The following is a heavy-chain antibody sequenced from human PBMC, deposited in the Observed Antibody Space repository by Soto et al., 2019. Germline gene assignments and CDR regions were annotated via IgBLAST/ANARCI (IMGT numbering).Heavy chain of an antibody. Sequence: QVQLVQSGAEEKKPGASVKVSCKASGYTFTSYAMHWVRQAPGQRLEWMGWINAGNGTTKYSQKFQGRVTITRDTSASTAYMELSSLRSEDTAVYYCASASYGGEFDYWGQGTLVTVSS. CDR3: ASASYGGEFDY. D-gene: IGHD4-17*01. CDR1: GYTFTSYA. J-gene: IGHJ4*02. V-gene: IGHV1-3*05. CDR2: INAGNGTT.